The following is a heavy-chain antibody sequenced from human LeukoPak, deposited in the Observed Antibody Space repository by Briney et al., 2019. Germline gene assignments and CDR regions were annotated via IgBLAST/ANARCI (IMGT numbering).Heavy chain of an antibody. Sequence: PSEALSLTCAVSGYSISSGYYWGWIRQPPGKGLEWIGCSYHTGTTYYNPSLQSRVTISVDTAKNQLSLRLSSVTATDTAVYYCARGGIVVIPALDFWGQGTQVTVSS. CDR1: GYSISSGYY. CDR3: ARGGIVVIPALDF. J-gene: IGHJ4*02. CDR2: SYHTGTT. D-gene: IGHD3-22*01. V-gene: IGHV4-38-2*01.